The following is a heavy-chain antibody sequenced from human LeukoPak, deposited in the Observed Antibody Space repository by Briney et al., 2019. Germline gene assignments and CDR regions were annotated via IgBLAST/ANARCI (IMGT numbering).Heavy chain of an antibody. CDR3: AKYYYGSGSEDWLDP. J-gene: IGHJ5*02. CDR2: ISGGGGTT. CDR1: GFRFTSYA. Sequence: GGSLRLSCAASGFRFTSYAMSWGRQAPGKGLEWVSTISGGGGTTYYADSVKGRFTISRDNSKNTLYLQMNSLRAEDTAVYYCAKYYYGSGSEDWLDPWGQGTLVTVSS. D-gene: IGHD3-10*01. V-gene: IGHV3-23*01.